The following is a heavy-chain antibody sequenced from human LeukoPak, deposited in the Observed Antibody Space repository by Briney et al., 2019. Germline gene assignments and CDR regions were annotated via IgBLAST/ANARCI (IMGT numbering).Heavy chain of an antibody. J-gene: IGHJ5*02. V-gene: IGHV1-8*02. Sequence: ASVRVSCKASGYTFTGYYMHWVRQAPGQGLEWMGWINPNSGNTGYAQKFQGRVTMTRDTSISTAYMELSSLRSEDTAVYYCARGVGGSGSYRFDPWGQGTLVTVSS. CDR3: ARGVGGSGSYRFDP. CDR2: INPNSGNT. D-gene: IGHD3-10*01. CDR1: GYTFTGYY.